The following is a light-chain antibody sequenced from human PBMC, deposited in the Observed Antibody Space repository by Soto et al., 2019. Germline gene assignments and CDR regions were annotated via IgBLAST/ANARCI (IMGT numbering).Light chain of an antibody. CDR2: GAS. CDR1: QSVNSNY. V-gene: IGKV3-20*01. CDR3: QQYGSSPLWT. J-gene: IGKJ1*01. Sequence: EIVLTQSPGTLSLSPGERATLSCRASQSVNSNYLTWYQHNPGQAPRLLIYGASSRPTGIPDRFRGSGSGTDFTLTISRLEPEDFAVYYCQQYGSSPLWTFGQGTKVEIK.